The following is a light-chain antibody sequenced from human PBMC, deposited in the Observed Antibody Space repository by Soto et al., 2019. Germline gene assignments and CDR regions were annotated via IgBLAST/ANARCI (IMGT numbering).Light chain of an antibody. CDR3: QQYGSSPPRT. CDR1: QSVSNDF. Sequence: EVVLTQSPGILSLSPGERATLSCRASQSVSNDFLAWYQQKPGQAPRLLIYGASTRATDVPDRFSGSGSGADFTLSISRLEPEDFAVYYCQQYGSSPPRTFGQWTKVDTK. CDR2: GAS. J-gene: IGKJ1*01. V-gene: IGKV3-20*01.